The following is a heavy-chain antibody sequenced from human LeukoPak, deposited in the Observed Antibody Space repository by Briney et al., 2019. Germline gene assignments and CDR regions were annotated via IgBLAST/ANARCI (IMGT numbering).Heavy chain of an antibody. CDR3: ARGYYGDYPDFDY. V-gene: IGHV3-53*01. CDR1: GFTVSNNS. D-gene: IGHD4-17*01. CDR2: IYSGGST. Sequence: GGSLRLSCAASGFTVSNNSLSWVRQAPGKGLEWVSVIYSGGSTYYADSVKGRFTISRDNAKNTLYLQMNSLRAEDTAVYYCARGYYGDYPDFDYWGQGTLVTVSS. J-gene: IGHJ4*02.